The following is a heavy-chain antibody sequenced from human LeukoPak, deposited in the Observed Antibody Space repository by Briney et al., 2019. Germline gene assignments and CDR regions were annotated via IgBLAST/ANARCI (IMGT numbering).Heavy chain of an antibody. D-gene: IGHD6-13*01. V-gene: IGHV4-59*08. Sequence: SETLSLTCTVSGGSISSYYWSWIRQPPGKGLEWIGYIYYSGSTNYNPSLKSRVTISVDTSKNRFSLKLSSVTAADTAVYYCARRGSSWLNWFDPWGQGTLVTVSS. CDR3: ARRGSSWLNWFDP. J-gene: IGHJ5*02. CDR1: GGSISSYY. CDR2: IYYSGST.